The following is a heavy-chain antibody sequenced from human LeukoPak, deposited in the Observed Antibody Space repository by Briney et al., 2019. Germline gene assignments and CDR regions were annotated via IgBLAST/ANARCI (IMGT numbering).Heavy chain of an antibody. CDR2: ISGSGGST. D-gene: IGHD2-21*02. V-gene: IGHV3-23*01. J-gene: IGHJ4*02. CDR3: AKDALYCGGDCHALFDY. Sequence: QSGGSLRLSCAASGFTFSSYGMRWLRQAPGKGLEWVSAISGSGGSTYYADSVKGRFTISRDNSKNTLYLQMNSLRAEDTAVYYCAKDALYCGGDCHALFDYWGQGTLVTVSS. CDR1: GFTFSSYG.